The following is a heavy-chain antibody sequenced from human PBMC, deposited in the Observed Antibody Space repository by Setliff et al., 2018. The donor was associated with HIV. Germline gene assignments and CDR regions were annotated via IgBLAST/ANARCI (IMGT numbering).Heavy chain of an antibody. CDR3: ARGVNFDY. D-gene: IGHD3-3*01. CDR1: GDSIDRSNFF. Sequence: SETLSLTCTVSGDSIDRSNFFWTWIRQHPGKGLEWIGYIYIYNSGSTNYNPSLTSRVTISVDTSRNQFSLKLTSGTAADTAIYYCARGVNFDYWGQGTQVTVSS. V-gene: IGHV4-61*01. CDR2: IYIYNSGST. J-gene: IGHJ4*02.